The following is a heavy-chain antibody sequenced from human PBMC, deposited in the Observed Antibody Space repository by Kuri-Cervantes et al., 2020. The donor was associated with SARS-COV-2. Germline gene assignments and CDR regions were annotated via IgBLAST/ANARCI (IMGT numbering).Heavy chain of an antibody. CDR3: AKGEGVRGLMGLFQWRGAGPLDF. D-gene: IGHD3-10*01. CDR1: GYTFTGYY. Sequence: ASVKVSCKASGYTFTGYYMHWVRQAPGQGLEWMGWINPNSGGTNYAQKFQGWVAMTRDTSPSTAYMELSRLRSDDTAVYYCAKGEGVRGLMGLFQWRGAGPLDFWGQGTLVTVSS. CDR2: INPNSGGT. J-gene: IGHJ4*02. V-gene: IGHV1-2*04.